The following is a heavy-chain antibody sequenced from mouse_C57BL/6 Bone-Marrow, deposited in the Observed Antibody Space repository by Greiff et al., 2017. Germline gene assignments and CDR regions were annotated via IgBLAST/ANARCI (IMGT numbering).Heavy chain of an antibody. CDR2: ISAGGSYT. J-gene: IGHJ2*01. CDR1: GFTFSSYA. CDR3: ARGFFDY. Sequence: EVQRVESGGGLVKPGGSLKLSCAASGFTFSSYAMSWVRQTPEKRLEWVATISAGGSYTYYPDNVKGRFTISRDNAKNNQYLQMSHLKSEDTAMYYCARGFFDYWGQGTTLTVSS. V-gene: IGHV5-4*01.